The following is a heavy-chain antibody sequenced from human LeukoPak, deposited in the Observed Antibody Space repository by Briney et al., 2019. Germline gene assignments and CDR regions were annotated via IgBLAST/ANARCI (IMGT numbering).Heavy chain of an antibody. J-gene: IGHJ4*02. V-gene: IGHV4-34*01. CDR2: INHSGST. Sequence: SETLSLTCAVYGGSFSGYYWSWIRQPPGKGLEWIGEINHSGSTNYNPSLKSRVTIPVDTSKNQFSLKLSSVTAADTAVYYCARQFEYSSSSGYFDYWGQGTLVTVSS. CDR1: GGSFSGYY. CDR3: ARQFEYSSSSGYFDY. D-gene: IGHD6-6*01.